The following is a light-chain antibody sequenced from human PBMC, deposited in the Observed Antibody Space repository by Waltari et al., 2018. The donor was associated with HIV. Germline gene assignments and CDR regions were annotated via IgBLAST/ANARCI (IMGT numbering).Light chain of an antibody. CDR3: QQSETYPIT. CDR2: GAS. J-gene: IGKJ5*01. CDR1: VAISGY. V-gene: IGKV1-9*01. Sequence: DIQLTQSPSFLSAAVGDRVTITCRANVAISGYLVWYQQKPGTAPKLLIYGASTLQRGVPSIFSGSGAGTDFILTINSLQPEDFGTYYCQQSETYPITFGQGTRLEIK.